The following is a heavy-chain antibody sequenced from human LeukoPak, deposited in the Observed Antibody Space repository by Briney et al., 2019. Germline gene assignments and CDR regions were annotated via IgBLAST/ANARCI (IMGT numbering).Heavy chain of an antibody. CDR3: ARSDLPAAGFDY. D-gene: IGHD2-2*01. CDR1: GGFFSNYF. Sequence: SETLSLTCTVSGGFFSNYFRGWVRQPPGKGLEWIGYIYYSGSTNYNPSLKSRVTISVDTSKNQFSLKLSSVTAADTAVYYCARSDLPAAGFDYWGQGTLVTVSS. CDR2: IYYSGST. J-gene: IGHJ4*02. V-gene: IGHV4-59*01.